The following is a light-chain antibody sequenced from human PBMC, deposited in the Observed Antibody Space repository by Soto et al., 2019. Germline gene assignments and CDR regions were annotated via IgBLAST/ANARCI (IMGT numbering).Light chain of an antibody. CDR3: TSYTSSNDFVV. CDR1: SSDVGGYNF. CDR2: EVY. Sequence: QSALTQPPSASGSPGRSVTISCTGTSSDVGGYNFVSWYQQHPGKAPKLLVYEVYKRPSGVPDRFSGSKSGNRASLTVSGLQAEDEADYYCTSYTSSNDFVVFGGGTKLTVL. V-gene: IGLV2-8*01. J-gene: IGLJ2*01.